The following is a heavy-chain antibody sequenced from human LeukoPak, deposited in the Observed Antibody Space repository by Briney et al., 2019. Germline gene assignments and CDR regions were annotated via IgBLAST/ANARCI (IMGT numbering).Heavy chain of an antibody. CDR1: GGSISSYY. Sequence: PSETLSLTCTVSGGSISSYYWSWIRQPPGKGLEWTGYIYYSGSTNYNPSLKSRVTISVDTSKNQFSLKLSSVTAADTAVYYCARRYSSGWSDYWGQGTLVTVSS. CDR3: ARRYSSGWSDY. CDR2: IYYSGST. J-gene: IGHJ4*02. D-gene: IGHD6-19*01. V-gene: IGHV4-59*01.